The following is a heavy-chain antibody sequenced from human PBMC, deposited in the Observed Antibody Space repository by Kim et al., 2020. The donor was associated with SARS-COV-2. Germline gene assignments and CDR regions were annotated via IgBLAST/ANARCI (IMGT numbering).Heavy chain of an antibody. CDR3: AREGYYGGYGMDV. V-gene: IGHV3-53*01. J-gene: IGHJ6*02. Sequence: GGSLRLSCAASGFTVSSHYMSWVRQAPGKGLEWVSVVYSGGSTYYAGSVKGRITISRDNSNNTLYLQMDSLRAEDTAVYYCAREGYYGGYGMDVWGQGT. D-gene: IGHD3-10*01. CDR2: VYSGGST. CDR1: GFTVSSHY.